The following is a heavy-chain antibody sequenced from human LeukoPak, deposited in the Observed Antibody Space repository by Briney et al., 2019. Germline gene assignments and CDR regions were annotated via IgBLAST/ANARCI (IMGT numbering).Heavy chain of an antibody. CDR1: GDSVSSNSVT. CDR2: TYYRSKWYN. CDR3: ARAIYSGYDYVVYYFDY. Sequence: SQTLSLTCAISGDSVSSNSVTWNWIRQSPSRGLEWLGRTYYRSKWYNDYAVSVKSRMTINPDTSKNQFSLQLNSVTPEDTAVYYCARAIYSGYDYVVYYFDYWGQGTLVTVSS. D-gene: IGHD5-12*01. V-gene: IGHV6-1*01. J-gene: IGHJ4*02.